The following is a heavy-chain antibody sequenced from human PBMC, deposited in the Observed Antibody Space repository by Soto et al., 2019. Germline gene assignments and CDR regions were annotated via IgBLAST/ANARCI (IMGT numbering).Heavy chain of an antibody. CDR1: GGTFSSYA. CDR3: ASPGYCVFYIPPDYYDRMDF. Sequence: SVKVSCKASGGTFSSYAISWVRQAPGQGLEWMGGIIPIFGTANYAQKFQGRVTITADESTSTAYMELSSLRSEDTAVYYCASPGYCVFYIPPDYYDRMDFRAQRSTVPVSS. J-gene: IGHJ6*02. D-gene: IGHD2-15*01. CDR2: IIPIFGTA. V-gene: IGHV1-69*13.